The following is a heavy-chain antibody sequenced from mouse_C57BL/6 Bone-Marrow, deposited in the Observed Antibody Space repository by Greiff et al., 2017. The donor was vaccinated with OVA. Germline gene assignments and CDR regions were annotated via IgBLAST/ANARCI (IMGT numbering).Heavy chain of an antibody. V-gene: IGHV3-6*01. CDR1: GYSITSGYY. Sequence: EVKLMESGPGLVKPSQSLSLTCSVTGYSITSGYYWNWIRQFPGNKLEWMGYISYDGSNNYNPSLKNRISITRDTSKNQFFLKLNSVTTEDTATYYCAGRSHYYGSSAFAYWGQGTLVTVSA. CDR2: ISYDGSN. J-gene: IGHJ3*01. D-gene: IGHD1-1*01. CDR3: AGRSHYYGSSAFAY.